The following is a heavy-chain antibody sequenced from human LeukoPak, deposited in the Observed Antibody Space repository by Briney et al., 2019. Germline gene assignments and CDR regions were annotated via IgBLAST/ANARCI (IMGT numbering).Heavy chain of an antibody. V-gene: IGHV4-34*01. CDR1: GGSFSGYY. CDR2: INHSGST. Sequence: SETLSLTCAVYGGSFSGYYWSWIRQPPGQGLEWIGEINHSGSTNYNASLKSRVTISVDTSKNQFSLKLSSVTAADTAVYYCAREEDCSGGICYLGNAFDIWGQGTMVTVSS. J-gene: IGHJ3*02. CDR3: AREEDCSGGICYLGNAFDI. D-gene: IGHD2-15*01.